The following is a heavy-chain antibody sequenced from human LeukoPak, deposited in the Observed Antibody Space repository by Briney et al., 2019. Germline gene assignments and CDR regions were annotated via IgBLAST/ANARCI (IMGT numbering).Heavy chain of an antibody. J-gene: IGHJ5*02. D-gene: IGHD2-8*01. Sequence: ASVNVSCKASGNSFSSYGIRWVRQAPGQGVEWMGWVNVNTKYAQKFQGRVPMNTDTYPSTAYMELRSLRSDDTAVYYCARAPRCNTNSCNSWFDPWGQGTLVTVSS. V-gene: IGHV1-18*01. CDR3: ARAPRCNTNSCNSWFDP. CDR1: GNSFSSYG. CDR2: VNVNT.